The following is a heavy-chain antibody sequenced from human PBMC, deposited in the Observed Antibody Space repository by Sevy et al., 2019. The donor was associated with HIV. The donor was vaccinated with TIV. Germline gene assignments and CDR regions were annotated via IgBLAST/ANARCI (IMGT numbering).Heavy chain of an antibody. V-gene: IGHV3-30-3*01. Sequence: GGYLRLSCAASGFAFSTHAMHWVRQAPGKGLEWVAVISYDGTETFYAASVEGRFTISRDNSKNMLSLQINSLRPEHTAVYYCARDARYSVKWYPLYWGHGTLVTVSS. CDR1: GFAFSTHA. D-gene: IGHD1-26*01. J-gene: IGHJ4*01. CDR2: ISYDGTET. CDR3: ARDARYSVKWYPLY.